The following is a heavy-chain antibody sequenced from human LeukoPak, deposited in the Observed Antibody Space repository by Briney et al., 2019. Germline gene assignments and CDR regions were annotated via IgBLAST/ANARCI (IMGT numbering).Heavy chain of an antibody. V-gene: IGHV4-61*08. D-gene: IGHD2-2*01. J-gene: IGHJ4*02. Sequence: SETLSLTCTASGGSISSGGYYWSWIRQPPGKGLEWIGYIYYSGSTNYNPSLKSRVTISVDTSKNQFSLKLSSVTAADTAVYYCARTPFYCSSTSCSPYYFDYWGQGTLVTVSS. CDR2: IYYSGST. CDR1: GGSISSGGYY. CDR3: ARTPFYCSSTSCSPYYFDY.